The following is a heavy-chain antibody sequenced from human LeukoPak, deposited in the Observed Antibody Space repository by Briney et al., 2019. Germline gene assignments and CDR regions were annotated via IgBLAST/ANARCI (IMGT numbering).Heavy chain of an antibody. CDR3: ARLVGVATILRWFDP. D-gene: IGHD5-12*01. V-gene: IGHV3-11*03. CDR2: ISSSSSDT. J-gene: IGHJ5*02. Sequence: GGSLRLSCAASGFTFSDYYMSWIRQAPGKGLEWVSYISSSSSDTNFADSVKGRFTISRDNDKNSLYLQMTTLRAEDTAVYCCARLVGVATILRWFDPWGQGTLVTVSS. CDR1: GFTFSDYY.